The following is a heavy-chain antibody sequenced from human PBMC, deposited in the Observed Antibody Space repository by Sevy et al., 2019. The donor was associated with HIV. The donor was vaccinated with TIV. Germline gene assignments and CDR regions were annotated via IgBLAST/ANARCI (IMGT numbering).Heavy chain of an antibody. Sequence: GGSLRLSCAASGFTFSSYAMHWVRQAPGKGLEWVAVISYDGSNKYYADSVKGRFSISRDNSKNTLYLQMNSLRAEDTAVYYCARHYDYGGNSGDFDIWGQGTMVIVSS. D-gene: IGHD4-17*01. V-gene: IGHV3-30-3*01. CDR3: ARHYDYGGNSGDFDI. CDR1: GFTFSSYA. J-gene: IGHJ3*02. CDR2: ISYDGSNK.